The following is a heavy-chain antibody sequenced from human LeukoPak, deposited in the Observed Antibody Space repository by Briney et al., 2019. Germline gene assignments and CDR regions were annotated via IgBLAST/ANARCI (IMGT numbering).Heavy chain of an antibody. D-gene: IGHD4-17*01. CDR3: ARDNIPGDPDFDY. V-gene: IGHV1-18*01. CDR1: GYTFTSYG. Sequence: ASVKVSCKATGYTFTSYGFSWVRQAPGQGLEWMGWISGYNGNTKYTQKPQGRVTLTTDTSTSTGYMELRSLRSDDTAVYYCARDNIPGDPDFDYWGQGTLVTVSS. CDR2: ISGYNGNT. J-gene: IGHJ4*02.